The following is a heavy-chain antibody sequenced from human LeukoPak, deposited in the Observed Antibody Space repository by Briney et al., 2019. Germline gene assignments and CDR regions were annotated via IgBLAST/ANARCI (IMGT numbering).Heavy chain of an antibody. J-gene: IGHJ4*02. V-gene: IGHV4-39*01. CDR3: ARGMHYYDSSGYYNFGY. Sequence: PSETLSLTCTVSGGSISSSSYYWGWIRQPPGKGLGWIGSIYYSGSTYYNPSLKSRVTISVDTSKNQFSLKLSSVTAADTAVYYCARGMHYYDSSGYYNFGYWGQGTLVTVSS. CDR2: IYYSGST. D-gene: IGHD3-22*01. CDR1: GGSISSSSYY.